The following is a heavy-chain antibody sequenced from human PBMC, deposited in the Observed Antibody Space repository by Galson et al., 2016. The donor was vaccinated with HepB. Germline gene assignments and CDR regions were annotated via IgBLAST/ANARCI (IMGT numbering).Heavy chain of an antibody. CDR2: IGIGGDT. V-gene: IGHV3-13*01. J-gene: IGHJ3*02. Sequence: SLRLSCAASGFTFSNYDMHWVRQVIGKGLEWVSGIGIGGDTYYAASVMGRFIISRDNGKNSLYLQMNSLTAGDTAVYYCVRDLCSNVRCSGLDALDSWGKGTMVTVSS. CDR3: VRDLCSNVRCSGLDALDS. D-gene: IGHD2-8*01. CDR1: GFTFSNYD.